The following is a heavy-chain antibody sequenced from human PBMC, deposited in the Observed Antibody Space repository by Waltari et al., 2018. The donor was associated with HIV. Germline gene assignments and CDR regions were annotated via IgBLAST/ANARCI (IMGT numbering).Heavy chain of an antibody. CDR2: IYHSGST. D-gene: IGHD6-13*01. CDR3: ARGSPALIAAPMHGFDY. J-gene: IGHJ4*02. CDR1: GGSISSSNW. V-gene: IGHV4-4*02. Sequence: QVQLQESGPGLVKPSGTLSLTCAVSGGSISSSNWWSWVRQPPGKGLEWIGEIYHSGSTNYNPSLKSRVTISVDKSKNQFSLKLSSVTAADTAVYYCARGSPALIAAPMHGFDYWGQGTLVTVSS.